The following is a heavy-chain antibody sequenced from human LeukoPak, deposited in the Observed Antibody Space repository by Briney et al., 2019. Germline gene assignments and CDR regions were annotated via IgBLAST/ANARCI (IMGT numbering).Heavy chain of an antibody. CDR2: IYPGDSDT. V-gene: IGHV5-51*01. J-gene: IGHJ5*02. Sequence: GESLKISFKGSGYSFTSYWIGWVRPMPGKGLEWMGIIYPGDSDTRYSPSFQGQVTISADKSISTAYLQWSSLKASDTAMYYCARQGYYYGSGSYSNWFDPWGQGTLVTVSS. D-gene: IGHD3-10*01. CDR3: ARQGYYYGSGSYSNWFDP. CDR1: GYSFTSYW.